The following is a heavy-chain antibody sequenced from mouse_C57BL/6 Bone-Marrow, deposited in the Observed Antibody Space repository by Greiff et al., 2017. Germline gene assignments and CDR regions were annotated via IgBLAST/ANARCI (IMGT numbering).Heavy chain of an antibody. CDR2: IYPGSGST. V-gene: IGHV1-55*01. D-gene: IGHD1-1*01. CDR1: GYTFTSYW. J-gene: IGHJ2*01. CDR3: ARRYYGSSLYYFDY. Sequence: QVQLQQPGAELVKPGASVKMSCKASGYTFTSYWITWVKQRPGHGLEWIGDIYPGSGSTNYNEKFKSKATLTVDTSSSTAYMQLSSLTSEDSAVYYCARRYYGSSLYYFDYWGQGTTLTVSS.